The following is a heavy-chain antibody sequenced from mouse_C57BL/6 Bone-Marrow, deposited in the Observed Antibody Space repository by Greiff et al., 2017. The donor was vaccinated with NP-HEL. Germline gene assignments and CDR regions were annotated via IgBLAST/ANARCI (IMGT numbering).Heavy chain of an antibody. J-gene: IGHJ1*03. Sequence: QVQLQQPGAELVMPGASVKLSCKASGYTFTSYWMHWVKQRPGQGLEWIGEIDPSDSYTNYNQKFKGKSTLTVDKSSSPAYMQLSSLTSEDSAVYYCASYYGSSHWYFDVWGTGTTVTVSS. CDR3: ASYYGSSHWYFDV. CDR2: IDPSDSYT. V-gene: IGHV1-69*01. CDR1: GYTFTSYW. D-gene: IGHD1-1*01.